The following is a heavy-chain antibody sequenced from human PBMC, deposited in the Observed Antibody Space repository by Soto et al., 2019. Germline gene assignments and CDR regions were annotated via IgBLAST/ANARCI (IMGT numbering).Heavy chain of an antibody. CDR3: XXXXXXYYDY. J-gene: IGHJ4*02. CDR2: MNPNSGNT. CDR1: XYTFTSYD. Sequence: QVQLVQSGAEVKKPGASVKVSCXXSXYTFTSYDINWVRQATGQGLEWMGWMNPNSGNTGYAQKFQGRVTMTRNTSISTACMELSSLRXXXXXXXXXXXXXXXYYDYWGQGTLVTVSS. V-gene: IGHV1-8*01.